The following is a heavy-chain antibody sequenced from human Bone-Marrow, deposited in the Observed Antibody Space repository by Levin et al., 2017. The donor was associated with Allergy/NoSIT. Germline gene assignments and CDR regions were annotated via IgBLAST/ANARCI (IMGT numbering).Heavy chain of an antibody. V-gene: IGHV3-49*04. CDR1: GFKFGDYA. CDR2: IRKKEHGGTT. D-gene: IGHD3-9*01. Sequence: GGSLRLSCTASGFKFGDYAVHWVRQAPGTGLEWIGLIRKKEHGGTTEYAASVQGRFTISRDDSRRIAYLQMNSLKTEDTAVYFCASAAELGNFDWLLENWYFDLWGRGTLVTVSS. J-gene: IGHJ2*01. CDR3: ASAAELGNFDWLLENWYFDL.